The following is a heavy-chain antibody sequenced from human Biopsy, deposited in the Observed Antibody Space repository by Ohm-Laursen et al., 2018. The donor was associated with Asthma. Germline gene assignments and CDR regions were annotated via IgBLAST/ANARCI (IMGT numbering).Heavy chain of an antibody. CDR3: ARAVDYSHYYGIDV. CDR1: GYTFNSAG. V-gene: IGHV1-18*01. Sequence: ASVKVPCKASGYTFNSAGITWVRQAPGQGLEWMGWISVYNGNTKVAQRLQDRVTMITDTSTSTAYMELRSLRSDDTAVYFCARAVDYSHYYGIDVWGQGTTVTVS. D-gene: IGHD3-10*01. J-gene: IGHJ6*02. CDR2: ISVYNGNT.